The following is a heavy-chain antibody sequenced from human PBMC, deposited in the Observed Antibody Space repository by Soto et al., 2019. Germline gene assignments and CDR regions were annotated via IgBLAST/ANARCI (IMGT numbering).Heavy chain of an antibody. CDR3: ATPACAATWCCPSHNLDH. D-gene: IGHD2-2*01. CDR1: GGTFVRHV. V-gene: IGHV1-69*09. J-gene: IGHJ4*02. Sequence: QVQLVQSGAEVKKPESSVKVSCKTSGGTFVRHVISWVRQAPGQGPEWMGKINPLSGISNYAQKFQVRVTFTADTDSSTAYMELSSLRSDDTAVYYCATPACAATWCCPSHNLDHWGQGTLVTVSS. CDR2: INPLSGIS.